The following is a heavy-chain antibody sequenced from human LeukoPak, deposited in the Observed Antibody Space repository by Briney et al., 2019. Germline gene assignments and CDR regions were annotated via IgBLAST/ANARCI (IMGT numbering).Heavy chain of an antibody. Sequence: ASVKVSCKASGYTFTSYDINWVRQATGQGLEWMGWMNPNSGNTGYAQKFQGRVTMTRNTSISIAYMELSSLRSDDTAVYFCARKYLYGSGKPHFDHWGQGTLVTVSS. CDR2: MNPNSGNT. V-gene: IGHV1-8*01. CDR3: ARKYLYGSGKPHFDH. J-gene: IGHJ4*02. CDR1: GYTFTSYD. D-gene: IGHD3-10*01.